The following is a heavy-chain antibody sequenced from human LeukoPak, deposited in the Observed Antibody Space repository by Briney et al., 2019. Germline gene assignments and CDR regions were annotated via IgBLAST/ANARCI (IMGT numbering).Heavy chain of an antibody. CDR3: ARDGPTGYTTGWDFDC. D-gene: IGHD6-19*01. CDR1: GFTFSSYS. J-gene: IGHJ4*02. CDR2: ISSSSSYI. Sequence: PGGSLRLSCAASGFTFSSYSMNWVRQAPGKGLEWVTSISSSSSYIYYADSVKGRFTISRDNAKNSLYLQMNSLRAEDTAAYYWARDGPTGYTTGWDFDCWAQGTLVTVSS. V-gene: IGHV3-21*01.